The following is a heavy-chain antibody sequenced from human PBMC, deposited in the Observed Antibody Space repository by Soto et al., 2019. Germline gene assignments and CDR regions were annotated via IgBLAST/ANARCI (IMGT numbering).Heavy chain of an antibody. CDR2: MNPNSGNT. D-gene: IGHD4-17*01. CDR1: GYTFTSYD. Sequence: ASVKVSCKASGYTFTSYDINWVRQATGQGLEWMGWMNPNSGNTGYAQKFQGRVTMTRNTSISTAYMELSSLRSEDTAVYYCARLMTTVTTSDYYGMDVWGQGTTVTAP. CDR3: ARLMTTVTTSDYYGMDV. J-gene: IGHJ6*02. V-gene: IGHV1-8*01.